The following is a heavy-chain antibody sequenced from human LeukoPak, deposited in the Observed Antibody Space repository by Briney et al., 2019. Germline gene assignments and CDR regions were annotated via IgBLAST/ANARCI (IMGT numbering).Heavy chain of an antibody. CDR2: ISGSGGST. J-gene: IGHJ4*02. CDR1: GFSFSNYG. CDR3: AKDFPQVPQDYYDSICYFDY. Sequence: PGGSLRLSCAASGFSFSNYGMSWVRQAPGKGLEWVSAISGSGGSTYYADSVKGRFTISRDNSKNTLYLQMNSLRAEDTAVYYCAKDFPQVPQDYYDSICYFDYWGQGTLVTVSS. D-gene: IGHD3-22*01. V-gene: IGHV3-23*01.